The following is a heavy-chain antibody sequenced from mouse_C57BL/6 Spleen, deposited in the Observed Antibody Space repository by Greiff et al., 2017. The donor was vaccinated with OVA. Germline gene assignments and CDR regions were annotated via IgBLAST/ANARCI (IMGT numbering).Heavy chain of an antibody. J-gene: IGHJ1*03. CDR3: ARRGGYDYDGSYWYFDV. V-gene: IGHV1-52*01. Sequence: QVQLQHPGAELVRPGSSVKLSCKASGYTFTSYWMHWVKQRPIQGLEWIGNIDPSDSETHYNQKFKDKATLTVDKSSSTAYMQLSSLTSEDSAVYYCARRGGYDYDGSYWYFDVWGTGTTVTVSS. CDR2: IDPSDSET. D-gene: IGHD2-4*01. CDR1: GYTFTSYW.